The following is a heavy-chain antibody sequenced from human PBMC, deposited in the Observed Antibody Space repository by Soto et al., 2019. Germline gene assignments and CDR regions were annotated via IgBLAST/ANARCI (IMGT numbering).Heavy chain of an antibody. D-gene: IGHD3-22*01. V-gene: IGHV3-13*05. CDR2: IGTAGDP. Sequence: SGLASRCILSGYDMHWVRQATVEVLECVSAIGTAGDPYYSGSVKGRFTISRGNAENSVYLQMNSLRAGDPAVYSCARAGYDSSGYYFYAMDVCGPRTTVTVS. J-gene: IGHJ6*02. CDR3: ARAGYDSSGYYFYAMDV. CDR1: RCILSGYD.